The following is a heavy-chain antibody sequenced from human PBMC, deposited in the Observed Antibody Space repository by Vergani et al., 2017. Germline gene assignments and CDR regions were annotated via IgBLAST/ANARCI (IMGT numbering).Heavy chain of an antibody. V-gene: IGHV1-18*01. CDR1: GYTFTSYG. CDR2: ISAYNGNT. D-gene: IGHD6-13*01. Sequence: QVQLVQSGAEVKKPGASVKVSCKASGYTFTSYGISWVRQAPGQGLEWMGWISAYNGNTNYAQKRQGRVTMTTDTSTSTAYMELRSLRSDDTAVYYCAREVDSSSWTTYYYYYYMDVWGKGTTVTVSS. CDR3: AREVDSSSWTTYYYYYYMDV. J-gene: IGHJ6*03.